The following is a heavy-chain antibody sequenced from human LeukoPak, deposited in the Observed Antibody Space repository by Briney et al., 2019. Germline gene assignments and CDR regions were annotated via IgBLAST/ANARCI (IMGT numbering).Heavy chain of an antibody. CDR3: ARVAAGVTYYFDY. D-gene: IGHD3-10*01. CDR2: IYYSGST. J-gene: IGHJ4*02. Sequence: SETLSLTCTVSGGSISSSSYYWGWIRQPPGKGLEWIGSIYYSGSTYYNPSLKSRVTISVDTSKNQYSLKLSSVTAADTAVYYCARVAAGVTYYFDYWGQGTLVTVSS. V-gene: IGHV4-39*07. CDR1: GGSISSSSYY.